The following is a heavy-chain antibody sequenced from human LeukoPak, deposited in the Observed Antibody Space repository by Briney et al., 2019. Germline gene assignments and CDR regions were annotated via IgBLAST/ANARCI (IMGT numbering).Heavy chain of an antibody. Sequence: SQTLFLTCTVSGGSISSGSYYWSWIRQPAGKGLEWIGRIYTSGSTNYNPSLKSRVTISVDTSKNQFSLKLSSVTAADTAVYYCASMYYYDSSGYYSWGQGTLVTVSS. CDR3: ASMYYYDSSGYYS. J-gene: IGHJ5*02. V-gene: IGHV4-61*02. CDR2: IYTSGST. D-gene: IGHD3-22*01. CDR1: GGSISSGSYY.